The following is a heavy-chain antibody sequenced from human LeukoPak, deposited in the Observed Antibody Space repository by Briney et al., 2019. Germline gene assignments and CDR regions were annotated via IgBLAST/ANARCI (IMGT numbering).Heavy chain of an antibody. D-gene: IGHD3-22*01. V-gene: IGHV1-18*01. CDR3: ARVPTYYYDSSGYSDY. Sequence: GASVKVSCKASGYTFTSYGISWVRQAPGQGLEWMEWISAYNGNTNYAQKLQGRVTMTTDTSTSTAYMELRSLRSDDTAVYYCARVPTYYYDSSGYSDYWGQGTLVTVSS. CDR2: ISAYNGNT. J-gene: IGHJ4*02. CDR1: GYTFTSYG.